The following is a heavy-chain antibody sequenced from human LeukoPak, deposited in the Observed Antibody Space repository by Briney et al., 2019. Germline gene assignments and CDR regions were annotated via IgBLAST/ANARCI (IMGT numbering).Heavy chain of an antibody. J-gene: IGHJ4*02. CDR3: ARTMPEYDSSGYYSGSFDY. CDR1: GYSFTSYW. V-gene: IGHV5-51*01. Sequence: GESLQISCQGSGYSFTSYWIGWVRQMPGKGLEWMGIIYPGDSDTRYSPSFQGQVTISADKSISTAYLQWSSLKASDTAMYYCARTMPEYDSSGYYSGSFDYWGQGTLVTVSS. CDR2: IYPGDSDT. D-gene: IGHD3-22*01.